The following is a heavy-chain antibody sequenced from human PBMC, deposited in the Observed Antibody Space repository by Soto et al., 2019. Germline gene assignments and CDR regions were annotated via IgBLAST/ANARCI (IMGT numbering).Heavy chain of an antibody. Sequence: PGGSLRLSCAASGFTFSNYAMHWVRQAPGKGLEWLAVISFDGTNKFYADSVKGRFPISRDNSRNTMYLQMNSPRAEDTAFYYCARASATVRFAMDVWGQGTTVTVSS. CDR2: ISFDGTNK. V-gene: IGHV3-30-3*01. CDR1: GFTFSNYA. D-gene: IGHD4-4*01. CDR3: ARASATVRFAMDV. J-gene: IGHJ6*02.